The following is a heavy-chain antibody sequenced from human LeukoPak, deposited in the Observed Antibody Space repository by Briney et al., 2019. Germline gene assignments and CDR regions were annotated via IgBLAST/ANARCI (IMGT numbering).Heavy chain of an antibody. Sequence: PSETLSLTCTVSGASFSTYYRSWIRQPPGKGLEWVGYIYYSGNTNYNPSLQSRVTISVDTSKNQFSLRLSSVTAADTAVYYCARENSYYDSSGYYHGSGYFDYWGQGTLVTVSS. CDR2: IYYSGNT. CDR1: GASFSTYY. V-gene: IGHV4-59*01. CDR3: ARENSYYDSSGYYHGSGYFDY. J-gene: IGHJ4*02. D-gene: IGHD3-22*01.